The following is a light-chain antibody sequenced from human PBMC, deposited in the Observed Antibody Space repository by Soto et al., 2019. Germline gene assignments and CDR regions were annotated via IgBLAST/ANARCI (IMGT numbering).Light chain of an antibody. J-gene: IGLJ1*01. CDR1: SGDVGGYNY. CDR2: VVS. Sequence: QSVLTQPASVSGSPGQSIAISCTGTSGDVGGYNYVSWHQQHPGKAPKVLISVVSNRPSGVSNRFSGSKSGNTASLTISGLQAEDEADYYCSSYRSGGTFVFGSGTKVTV. CDR3: SSYRSGGTFV. V-gene: IGLV2-14*01.